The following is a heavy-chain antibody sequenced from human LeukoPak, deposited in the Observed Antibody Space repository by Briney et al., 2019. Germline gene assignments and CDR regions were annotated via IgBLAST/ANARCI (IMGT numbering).Heavy chain of an antibody. V-gene: IGHV3-48*03. CDR3: ARGGYTYYFDY. CDR1: GFTFSSYE. D-gene: IGHD3-16*02. Sequence: GGSLRLSCAASGFTFSSYEMNWVRQAPGMGLEWVSYISSSGSTIYYADSVTGRFTISRDNAKNSLYLQMNSLRAEDTAVYYCARGGYTYYFDYWGQGTLVTVSS. CDR2: ISSSGSTI. J-gene: IGHJ4*02.